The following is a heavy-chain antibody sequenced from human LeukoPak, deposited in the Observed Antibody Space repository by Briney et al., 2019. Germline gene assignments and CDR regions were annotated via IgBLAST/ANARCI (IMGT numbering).Heavy chain of an antibody. D-gene: IGHD1-26*01. Sequence: PSETLSLTCIVSGGSISSTTYYWGWIRQPPGKRLEWIGSIYYSGNTYYNPSLKSRVTISADTSKNQFSLKLSSVTAADTAVYYCARVRLSGSYYNPNYYSGMDVWGQGTTVTVSS. CDR2: IYYSGNT. CDR3: ARVRLSGSYYNPNYYSGMDV. J-gene: IGHJ6*02. CDR1: GGSISSTTYY. V-gene: IGHV4-39*07.